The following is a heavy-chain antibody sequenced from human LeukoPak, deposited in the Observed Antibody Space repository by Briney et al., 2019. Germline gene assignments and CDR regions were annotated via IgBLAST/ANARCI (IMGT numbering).Heavy chain of an antibody. V-gene: IGHV3-23*01. CDR3: ARLSRPYYYDSSGYYAFDY. CDR2: ISGSGGRT. CDR1: GFTFSNLA. J-gene: IGHJ4*02. Sequence: GGSLRLSCAASGFTFSNLAMSWVRQAPGKGLEWVSAISGSGGRTYYAGSVKGRFTISRDNSKNTLYLQMNSLRAEDTAVYYCARLSRPYYYDSSGYYAFDYWGQGTLVTVSS. D-gene: IGHD3-22*01.